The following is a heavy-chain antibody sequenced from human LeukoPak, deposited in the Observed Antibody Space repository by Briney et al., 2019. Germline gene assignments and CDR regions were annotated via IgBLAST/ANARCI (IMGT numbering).Heavy chain of an antibody. CDR2: IYYSGST. D-gene: IGHD4-23*01. CDR1: GGSISSSSYY. Sequence: SETLSLTCTVSGGSISSSSYYWGWIRQPPGKGLEWIGSIYYSGSTYYNPSLKSRVTISVDTSKNQFSLKLSSVTAADTAVYYCARDSPDGGNSFDYWGQGTLVTVSS. V-gene: IGHV4-39*07. J-gene: IGHJ4*02. CDR3: ARDSPDGGNSFDY.